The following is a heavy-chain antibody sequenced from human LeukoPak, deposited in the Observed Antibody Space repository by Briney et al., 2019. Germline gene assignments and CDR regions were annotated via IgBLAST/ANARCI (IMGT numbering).Heavy chain of an antibody. CDR2: INAGNGNT. Sequence: ASVKVSCKASGYTFTSYAMHWVRQAPGQRLEWMGWINAGNGNTKYSQKFQGRVTITRDTSASTAYMELSSLRSEDTAVYYCARATSGSLAIDYWGQGTLVTVSP. CDR1: GYTFTSYA. V-gene: IGHV1-3*01. J-gene: IGHJ4*02. D-gene: IGHD1-26*01. CDR3: ARATSGSLAIDY.